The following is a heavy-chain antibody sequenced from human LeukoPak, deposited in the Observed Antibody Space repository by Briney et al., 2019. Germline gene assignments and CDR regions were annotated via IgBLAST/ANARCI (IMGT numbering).Heavy chain of an antibody. D-gene: IGHD3-3*01. Sequence: SETLSLTCTVSGGSISSGGYYWGWIRQPPGKGLEWIGDIYYSGRTNYNPSLKSRVTISVDTSKKYFSLNLSSVTAADTAVYYCASFLYYDFWSGYQIYYFDYWGQGTLVTVSS. J-gene: IGHJ4*02. CDR1: GGSISSGGYY. CDR3: ASFLYYDFWSGYQIYYFDY. CDR2: IYYSGRT. V-gene: IGHV4-61*03.